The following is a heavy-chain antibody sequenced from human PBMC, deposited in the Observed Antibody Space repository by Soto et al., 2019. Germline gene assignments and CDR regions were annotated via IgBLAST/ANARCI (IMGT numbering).Heavy chain of an antibody. CDR1: GGTFSSYA. Sequence: SVKVSCKASGGTFSSYAISWVRQAPGQGLEWMGGIIPIFGTANYAQKFQGRVTITADKSTSTAYMELSSLRSEDTAVYYCARGGYCTNGVCPLEYYYYYGMDVWGQGTTVTVSS. CDR2: IIPIFGTA. V-gene: IGHV1-69*06. CDR3: ARGGYCTNGVCPLEYYYYYGMDV. J-gene: IGHJ6*02. D-gene: IGHD2-8*01.